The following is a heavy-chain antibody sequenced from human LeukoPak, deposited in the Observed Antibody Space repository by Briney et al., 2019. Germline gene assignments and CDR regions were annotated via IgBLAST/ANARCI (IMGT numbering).Heavy chain of an antibody. Sequence: ASVKVSCKASGYIFNHFYMHWVRQAPGQGLEWMGRINPSGGGTDDAQRFQGRVTLTRDTSTSTVYMDLSSLRSEDTAVYYCAKGGEVGLMRRYFDYWGQGTLVTVSS. J-gene: IGHJ4*02. CDR1: GYIFNHFY. CDR2: INPSGGGT. D-gene: IGHD3-16*01. CDR3: AKGGEVGLMRRYFDY. V-gene: IGHV1-46*02.